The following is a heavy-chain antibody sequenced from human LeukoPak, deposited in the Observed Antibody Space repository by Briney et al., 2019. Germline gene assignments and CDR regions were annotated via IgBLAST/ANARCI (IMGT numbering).Heavy chain of an antibody. CDR2: IYTTGST. D-gene: IGHD3-3*01. CDR3: ARDLSGSVDY. V-gene: IGHV4-61*09. Sequence: SETLSLTCTVSGGSINSGSYHWNWIRQSAGKGLEWIGHIYTTGSTNCNPSLKSRVTISLDTSKNQFSLKLSSVTAADTAVYYCARDLSGSVDYWGQGTLVTVSS. CDR1: GGSINSGSYH. J-gene: IGHJ4*02.